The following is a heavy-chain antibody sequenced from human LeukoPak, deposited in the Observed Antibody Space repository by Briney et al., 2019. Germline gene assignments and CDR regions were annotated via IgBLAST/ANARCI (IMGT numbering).Heavy chain of an antibody. V-gene: IGHV3-53*01. D-gene: IGHD6-19*01. J-gene: IGHJ3*02. CDR1: GFIVSINY. CDR2: IYSGGST. CDR3: ARAVAGKGCAFDI. Sequence: SGGPLRLPCAACGFIVSINYMHGVRRAPGRGLEWVSVIYSGGSTYYADSVEGRFTISRDNSENTLYLQMNSLRAEDTAVYYCARAVAGKGCAFDIWGQGTMVTVSS.